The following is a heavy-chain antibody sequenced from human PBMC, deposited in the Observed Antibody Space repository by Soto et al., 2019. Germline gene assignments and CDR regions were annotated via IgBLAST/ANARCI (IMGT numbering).Heavy chain of an antibody. Sequence: GASVNVSCKSSGYTFTGYYMHWVRQAPGQGLECMGWINPNSGGTNYAQKFQGRVTMTRDTSISTAYMELSRLRSDDTAVYYCASGFLTGYYSMDVWGQGTTVTVSS. V-gene: IGHV1-2*02. CDR2: INPNSGGT. D-gene: IGHD3-9*01. J-gene: IGHJ6*02. CDR1: GYTFTGYY. CDR3: ASGFLTGYYSMDV.